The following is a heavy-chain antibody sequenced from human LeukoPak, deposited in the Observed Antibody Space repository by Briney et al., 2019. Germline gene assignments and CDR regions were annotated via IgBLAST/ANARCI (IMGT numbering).Heavy chain of an antibody. CDR1: GGSISSYY. CDR2: IYYSGST. CDR3: ARQILYYGSGSSPDWLDP. J-gene: IGHJ5*02. D-gene: IGHD3-10*01. V-gene: IGHV4-59*08. Sequence: PSETLSLTCTVSGGSISSYYWSWIRQPPGKGLEWIGYIYYSGSTNYNPSLKSRVTISVETSKNQFSLKLSSVTAADTAVYYCARQILYYGSGSSPDWLDPWGQGTLVTVSS.